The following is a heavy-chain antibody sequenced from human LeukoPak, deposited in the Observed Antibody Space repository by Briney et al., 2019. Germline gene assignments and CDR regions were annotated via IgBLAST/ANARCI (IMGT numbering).Heavy chain of an antibody. V-gene: IGHV3-15*07. Sequence: GGSLRLPCAASGFTFSNAWMNWVRQAPGKGLEWVGRIKSKTDGGTTDYAAPVKGRFTISRDDSKNTLYLQMNSLKTEDTAVYYCTTVGLWGFSDAFDIWGQGTMVTVSS. D-gene: IGHD1-26*01. CDR2: IKSKTDGGTT. CDR3: TTVGLWGFSDAFDI. CDR1: GFTFSNAW. J-gene: IGHJ3*02.